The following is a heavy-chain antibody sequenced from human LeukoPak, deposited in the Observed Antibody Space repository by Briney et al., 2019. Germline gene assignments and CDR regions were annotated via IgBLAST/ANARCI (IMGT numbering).Heavy chain of an antibody. V-gene: IGHV4-34*01. CDR1: GGSFSGYY. CDR3: ARGLPQYDYVWGSYRYWSHLFDY. CDR2: INHSEST. D-gene: IGHD3-16*02. Sequence: SETLSLTCAVYGGSFSGYYWSWIRHPPAKGLEWIGEINHSESTNYNPTLKSRVTISVDTSKRQFSLKLSSVTAADTAVYYCARGLPQYDYVWGSYRYWSHLFDYWGQGTLVTVSS. J-gene: IGHJ4*02.